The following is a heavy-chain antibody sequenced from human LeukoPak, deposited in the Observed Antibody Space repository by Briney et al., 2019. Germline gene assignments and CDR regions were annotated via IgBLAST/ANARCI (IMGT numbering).Heavy chain of an antibody. Sequence: TGGSLRLSCAASGLTFGNYAMMWVRQAPGKGLEWVSSIIASGQRTFYADSVQGRFTVSRDNSRNTLYLQMDSLRAEDTALYYCAKGKSAGSVDWFDPWGQGTLVTVSS. CDR1: GLTFGNYA. V-gene: IGHV3-23*01. CDR3: AKGKSAGSVDWFDP. J-gene: IGHJ5*02. CDR2: IIASGQRT. D-gene: IGHD6-25*01.